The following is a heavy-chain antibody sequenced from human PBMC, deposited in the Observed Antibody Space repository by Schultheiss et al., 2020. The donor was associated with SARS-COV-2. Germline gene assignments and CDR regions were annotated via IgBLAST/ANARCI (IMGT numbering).Heavy chain of an antibody. CDR2: IYYSGST. CDR1: GGSISSSSYY. Sequence: SETLSLTCTVSGGSISSSSYYWGWIRQPPGKGLEWIGSIYYSGSTYYNPSLKSRVTISVDTSKNQFSLKLSSVTAADTAVYYCAIIGGYSYGYPQGYWGQGTLVTVSS. CDR3: AIIGGYSYGYPQGY. J-gene: IGHJ4*02. V-gene: IGHV4-39*01. D-gene: IGHD5-18*01.